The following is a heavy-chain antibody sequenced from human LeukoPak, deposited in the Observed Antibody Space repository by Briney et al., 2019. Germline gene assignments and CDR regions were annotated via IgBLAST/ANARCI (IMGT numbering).Heavy chain of an antibody. D-gene: IGHD6-13*01. CDR2: INPNSGGT. CDR1: GYTFTGYY. V-gene: IGHV1-2*02. Sequence: GASVKVSCKASGYTFTGYYMLWVRQAPGQGLEWMGWINPNSGGTNYAQKFQGRVTMTRDTSISTAYMELSRLRSDDTAVYYCARGSSWYVLVYFQHWGQGTLVTVSS. CDR3: ARGSSWYVLVYFQH. J-gene: IGHJ1*01.